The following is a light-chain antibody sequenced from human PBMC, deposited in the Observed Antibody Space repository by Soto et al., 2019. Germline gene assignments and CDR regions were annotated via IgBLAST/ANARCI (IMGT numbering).Light chain of an antibody. V-gene: IGKV1-9*01. Sequence: IQMTQAPSSRSASVGDSVTITCQASQNINNYLNWYQQKPGRAPKLLIYAASTLQSGVPSRFSGSGSGTEFTLTITSLQPEDFATYYCQQLNSFPITFGQGTRLEIK. CDR1: QNINNY. CDR3: QQLNSFPIT. CDR2: AAS. J-gene: IGKJ5*01.